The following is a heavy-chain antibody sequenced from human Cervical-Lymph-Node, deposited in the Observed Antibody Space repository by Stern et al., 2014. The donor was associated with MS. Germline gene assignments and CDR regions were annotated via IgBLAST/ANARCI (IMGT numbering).Heavy chain of an antibody. CDR1: GYTFIAYY. Sequence: VQLVESGAEVKKPGASVKVSCKASGYTFIAYYMHWVRQAPGQGLEWMGWINPNSGGTNYAQNFQGRVTMTRDTSISIVYMELSRLRSDDTAVYYCTRGGPSATYYFDYCGQGTLVTVSS. CDR3: TRGGPSATYYFDY. V-gene: IGHV1-2*02. CDR2: INPNSGGT. J-gene: IGHJ4*02.